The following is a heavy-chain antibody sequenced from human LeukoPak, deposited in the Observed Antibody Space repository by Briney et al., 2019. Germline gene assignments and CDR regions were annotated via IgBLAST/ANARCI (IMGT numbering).Heavy chain of an antibody. V-gene: IGHV3-23*01. CDR3: ASPYYDILTGYSTYYYYYGMDV. J-gene: IGHJ6*02. D-gene: IGHD3-9*01. CDR2: ISGSGGST. CDR1: GFTFSSYA. Sequence: PGGSLRLSCAASGFTFSSYAMHWVRQAPGKGLEWVSAISGSGGSTYYADSVKGRFTISRDNSKNTLYLQMNSLRAEDTAVYYCASPYYDILTGYSTYYYYYGMDVWGQGTTVTVSS.